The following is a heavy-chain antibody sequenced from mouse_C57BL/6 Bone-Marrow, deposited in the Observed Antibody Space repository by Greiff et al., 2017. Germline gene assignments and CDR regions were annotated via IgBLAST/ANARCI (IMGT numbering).Heavy chain of an antibody. Sequence: VQLQQSGAELARPGASVKMSCKASGYTFTSYTMHWVKQRPGQGLEWIGYINPSSGYTKYNQKFKDKATLTADKSSSTAYMQLSSLTSEDSAVYYCAPTVVAPMDYWGQGTSVTVSS. CDR1: GYTFTSYT. V-gene: IGHV1-4*01. D-gene: IGHD1-1*01. CDR2: INPSSGYT. J-gene: IGHJ4*01. CDR3: APTVVAPMDY.